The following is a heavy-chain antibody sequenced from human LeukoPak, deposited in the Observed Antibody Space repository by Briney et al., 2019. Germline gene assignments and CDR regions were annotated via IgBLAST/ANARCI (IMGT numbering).Heavy chain of an antibody. J-gene: IGHJ6*02. D-gene: IGHD6-19*01. CDR3: ARGVFEQWLVLNYYGMDV. V-gene: IGHV1-8*01. CDR1: GYTFTSYD. Sequence: ASVMVSCKASGYTFTSYDINYVRQATGQGLEGMGWMNPNSGNTGYAQKFQGRVTMTRNTSISTAYMELSSMRSEDTAVDYCARGVFEQWLVLNYYGMDVWGQGTTVTVSS. CDR2: MNPNSGNT.